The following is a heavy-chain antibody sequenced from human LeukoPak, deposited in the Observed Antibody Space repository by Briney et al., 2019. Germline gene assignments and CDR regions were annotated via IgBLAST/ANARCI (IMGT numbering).Heavy chain of an antibody. Sequence: PGESLRLSCAASGFTFSRFGMHWVRQAPGKGPEWVAVIWFDGSKEYYADFVKGRFNISRDNSKNTLYLQLDSLRAGDTAVYYCARGGENFFDYWGQGTLVTVSS. V-gene: IGHV3-33*01. CDR2: IWFDGSKE. J-gene: IGHJ4*02. CDR1: GFTFSRFG. D-gene: IGHD3-10*01. CDR3: ARGGENFFDY.